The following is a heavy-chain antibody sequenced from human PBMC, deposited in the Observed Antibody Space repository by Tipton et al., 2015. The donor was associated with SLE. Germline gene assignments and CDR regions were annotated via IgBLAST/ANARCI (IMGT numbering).Heavy chain of an antibody. D-gene: IGHD5-12*01. CDR3: ARDWGGYSV. CDR2: VDANSGGT. Sequence: QVQLVQSGAEVKKPGASVKVSCKASGYTFTDSYIHWVRQAPGQGLEWMGWVDANSGGTTYAQNFQGRVTMTRDTSISTIYIELSRLTSDDTAVYFCARDWGGYSVWGQGTMVTVSS. V-gene: IGHV1-2*02. CDR1: GYTFTDSY. J-gene: IGHJ3*01.